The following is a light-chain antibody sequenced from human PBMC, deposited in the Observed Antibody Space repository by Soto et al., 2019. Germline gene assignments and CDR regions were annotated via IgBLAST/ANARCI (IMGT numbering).Light chain of an antibody. J-gene: IGLJ2*01. CDR2: DVS. CDR1: SSDVGGYNY. CDR3: SSYTSSSTLVV. V-gene: IGLV2-14*01. Sequence: QSVLTQPASVSGSLGQSITISCTGTSSDVGGYNYVSGYQQHPGKAPKLMIYDVSNRPSGVSNRFSGSKSGNTASLTISGLQAEDEADYYCSSYTSSSTLVVFGGGTKLTVL.